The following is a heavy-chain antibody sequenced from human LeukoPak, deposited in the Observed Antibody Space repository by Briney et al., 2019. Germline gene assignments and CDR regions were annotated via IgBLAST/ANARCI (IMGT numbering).Heavy chain of an antibody. J-gene: IGHJ6*03. D-gene: IGHD3-22*01. Sequence: SETLSLTCTVSGGSISSYYWSWIRQPPGKGLEWIGYIYYSGSTNYNPSLKSRVTISVDTSKNQFSLKLSSVTAADTAVYYCARTRYDYYDSSGEVSYYMDVWGKGTTVTISS. CDR1: GGSISSYY. CDR2: IYYSGST. CDR3: ARTRYDYYDSSGEVSYYMDV. V-gene: IGHV4-59*12.